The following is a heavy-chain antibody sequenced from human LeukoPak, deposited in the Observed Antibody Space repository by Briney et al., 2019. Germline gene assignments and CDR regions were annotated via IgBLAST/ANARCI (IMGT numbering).Heavy chain of an antibody. CDR3: VRPDDNSFDF. J-gene: IGHJ3*01. CDR2: IYETGST. Sequence: SETLSLTCGVSGGSLSSSSYYGGWTRQPPGRGLAWMGNIYETGSTNYNPSLKSRVTISVDTSKNQFSLKLSSVTAADTAVYYCVRPDDNSFDFWGQGTMVTVSS. CDR1: GGSLSSSSYY. V-gene: IGHV4-39*01. D-gene: IGHD3-9*01.